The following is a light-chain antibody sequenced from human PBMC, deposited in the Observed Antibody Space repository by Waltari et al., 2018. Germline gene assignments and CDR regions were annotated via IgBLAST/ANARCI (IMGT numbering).Light chain of an antibody. CDR1: QSISSY. J-gene: IGKJ1*01. V-gene: IGKV1-39*01. CDR3: QQSYSTPPT. CDR2: AAS. Sequence: DIQMTQSPSSLSASVGDRVTITCRASQSISSYLNWYQQKPGKAPKPLIYAASSLQSWVPSRFSCSGSWTDFTLTISSLQPEDFATYYCQQSYSTPPTFGQGTKVEIK.